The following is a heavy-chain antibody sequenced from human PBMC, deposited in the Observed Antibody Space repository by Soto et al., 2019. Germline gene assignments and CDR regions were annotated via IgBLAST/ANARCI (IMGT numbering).Heavy chain of an antibody. V-gene: IGHV4-4*02. J-gene: IGHJ4*02. CDR1: GGSISSSNW. D-gene: IGHD2-15*01. CDR2: IYYSGTT. CDR3: ARDQGYCDGGSCYVFDS. Sequence: SDTLSLTCAVSGGSISSSNWWSWVRQPPGKGLEWIGEIYYSGTTKYNPSLKSRVTMSVDKSKNQFSLKIYSVTAADTAVYYCARDQGYCDGGSCYVFDSWGQGTLVTVSS.